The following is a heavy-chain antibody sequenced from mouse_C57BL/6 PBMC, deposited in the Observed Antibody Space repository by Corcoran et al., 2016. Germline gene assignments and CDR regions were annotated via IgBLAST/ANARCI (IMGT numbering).Heavy chain of an antibody. CDR2: INTYSGVP. CDR1: GYTFTTYG. J-gene: IGHJ4*01. V-gene: IGHV9-3*01. Sequence: QIQLVQSGPDLKKPGETVKISCKASGYTFTTYGMSWVKQAPGKGLKWMGWINTYSGVPTYADDFKGRFAFSMETSASTAYLQINNLKNEDTATYFCARSPRPGDYWGQGTSVTVSS. CDR3: ARSPRPGDY.